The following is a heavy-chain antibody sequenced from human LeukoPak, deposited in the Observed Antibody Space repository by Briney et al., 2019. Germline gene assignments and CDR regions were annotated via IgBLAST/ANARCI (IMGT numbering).Heavy chain of an antibody. Sequence: TGGSLRLSCAASGSTVSSNYMSWVRQAPGKGLEWVSVIYSGGSTYYADSVKGRFTISRDNSKNTLYLQMNSLRAEDTAVYYCARGSGYSGYDLDYWGQGTLVTVSS. CDR3: ARGSGYSGYDLDY. CDR2: IYSGGST. J-gene: IGHJ4*02. V-gene: IGHV3-53*01. D-gene: IGHD5-12*01. CDR1: GSTVSSNY.